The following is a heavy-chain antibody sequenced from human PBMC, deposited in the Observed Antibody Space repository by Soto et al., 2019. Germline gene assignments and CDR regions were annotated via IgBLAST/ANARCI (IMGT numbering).Heavy chain of an antibody. CDR3: ARIAAAGAEWFDP. CDR2: INAGNGNT. D-gene: IGHD6-13*01. V-gene: IGHV1-3*01. J-gene: IGHJ5*02. CDR1: GYTFTSYA. Sequence: ASVKVSCKASGYTFTSYAMHWVRQAPGQRLEWMGWINAGNGNTKYSRKFQGRVTITRDTSASTAYMELSSLRSEDTAVYYCARIAAAGAEWFDPWGQGTLVTVSS.